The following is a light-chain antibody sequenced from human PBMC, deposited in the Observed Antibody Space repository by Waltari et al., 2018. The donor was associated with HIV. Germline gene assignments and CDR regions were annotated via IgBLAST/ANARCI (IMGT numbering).Light chain of an antibody. V-gene: IGKV1-5*03. CDR1: QSISSW. CDR3: QQYNSYSPYT. J-gene: IGKJ2*01. Sequence: DIQMTQSPSTLSASVGDRVTITCRASQSISSWLAWYQQKPGKAPKLMIYKASTLESGVPSRFSGSGSGTEFTLTISRLQPDDFATYYCQQYNSYSPYTCGQGTKLEIK. CDR2: KAS.